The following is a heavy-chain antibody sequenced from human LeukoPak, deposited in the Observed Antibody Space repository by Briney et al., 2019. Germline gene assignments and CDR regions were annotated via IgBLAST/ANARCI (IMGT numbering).Heavy chain of an antibody. D-gene: IGHD3-16*01. CDR3: ATDQVATVGPFGA. J-gene: IGHJ5*02. Sequence: GGSLRLSRAASGFIFSSYWMHWVRQAPGKGLEWVSVIYSGGSTHYADSVQGRFTISRDNSKNTLYLQMQSLRAEDTAVYFCATDQVATVGPFGAWGQGTLVTVSS. CDR2: IYSGGST. CDR1: GFIFSSYW. V-gene: IGHV3-66*01.